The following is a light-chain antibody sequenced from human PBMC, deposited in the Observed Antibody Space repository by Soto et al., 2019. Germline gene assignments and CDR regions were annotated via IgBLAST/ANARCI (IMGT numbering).Light chain of an antibody. V-gene: IGKV3-15*01. CDR1: QSFSSN. Sequence: DIVMTQSPATLSVSPGERATLSCRASQSFSSNLAWYQQKPGQPPRLLYYGASTRGTGIPARFSGSGSGTEFTLTISSLQSEDFAVYYCQQYNNWPPTFGQGTKLEIK. CDR3: QQYNNWPPT. J-gene: IGKJ2*01. CDR2: GAS.